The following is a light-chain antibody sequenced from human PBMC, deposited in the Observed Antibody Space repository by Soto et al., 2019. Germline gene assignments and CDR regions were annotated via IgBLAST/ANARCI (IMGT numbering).Light chain of an antibody. CDR1: QSVSSTY. Sequence: PGAIATLSCRASQSVSSTYLAWYQQKPGQAPRLVIYGASTRATGIPDRFSGSGSGTDFTLTISRLEPEDFAVYYCQQYGNSPLTFGGGTKVDIK. J-gene: IGKJ4*01. CDR2: GAS. CDR3: QQYGNSPLT. V-gene: IGKV3-20*01.